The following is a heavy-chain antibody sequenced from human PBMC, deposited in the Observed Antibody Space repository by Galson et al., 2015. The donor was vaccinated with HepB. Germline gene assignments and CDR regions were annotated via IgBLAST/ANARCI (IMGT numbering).Heavy chain of an antibody. D-gene: IGHD6-6*01. CDR3: ARRKYSSSSTKIPGMDV. CDR2: IYPGDSDT. CDR1: GYSFTSYW. J-gene: IGHJ6*02. V-gene: IGHV5-51*01. Sequence: QSGAEVKKPGESLKISCKGSGYSFTSYWIGWVRQMPGKGLEWMGIIYPGDSDTRYGPSFQGQVTISADKSISTAYLQWSSLKASDTAMHYCARRKYSSSSTKIPGMDVWGQGTTATVSS.